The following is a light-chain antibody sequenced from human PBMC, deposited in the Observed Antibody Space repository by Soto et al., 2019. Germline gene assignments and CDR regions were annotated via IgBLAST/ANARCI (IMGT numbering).Light chain of an antibody. J-gene: IGKJ4*01. V-gene: IGKV3-20*01. CDR1: QTIDNNY. CDR3: HHHGDLIG. Sequence: IILTQSPGTLSLSPGERVTLSCKASQTIDNNYVAWYQQRPGRAPRLLVYGASARATGIPDRFRGSGAGTDFTLTITRLEPEVFAVYYCHHHGDLIGFCGGTKV. CDR2: GAS.